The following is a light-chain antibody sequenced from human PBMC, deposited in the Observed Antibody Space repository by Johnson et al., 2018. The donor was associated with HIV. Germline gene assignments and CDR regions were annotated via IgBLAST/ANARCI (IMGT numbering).Light chain of an antibody. Sequence: QSVLTQPPSVSAAPGQKVTISCSGSSSNIGNNYVSWYQQLPGTAPKLLIYENNKRPSGIPDRFSGSKSGTSTTLGITGLQTGYEADYYCGTLDSSLNSYVFGTGTKVSVL. CDR2: ENN. CDR1: SSNIGNNY. J-gene: IGLJ1*01. V-gene: IGLV1-51*02. CDR3: GTLDSSLNSYV.